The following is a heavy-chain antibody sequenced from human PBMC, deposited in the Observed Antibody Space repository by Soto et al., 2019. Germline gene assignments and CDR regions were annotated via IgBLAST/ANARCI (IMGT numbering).Heavy chain of an antibody. J-gene: IGHJ6*02. V-gene: IGHV3-7*03. Sequence: EVQLVESGGGLVQAGGSLRLSCAASRFTFTSYWMSWVRQAPGKGLEWVANIKQDGSERYYVDSVKGRFIISRDNAKNSLFLQMNNLRADDTAVYYCARNLIGGTTPRYWYYYAMDVWGQGTTVTIS. CDR1: RFTFTSYW. CDR2: IKQDGSER. D-gene: IGHD1-1*01. CDR3: ARNLIGGTTPRYWYYYAMDV.